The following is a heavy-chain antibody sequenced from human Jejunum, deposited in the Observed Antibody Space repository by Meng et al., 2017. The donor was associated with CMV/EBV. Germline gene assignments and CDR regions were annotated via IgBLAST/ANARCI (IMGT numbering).Heavy chain of an antibody. J-gene: IGHJ6*02. V-gene: IGHV3-23*01. Sequence: FSSYAMTWVRQAPGKGLDWVSAISDTGSSTYYADSVKGRFTISRDNYKNTLYLQMNSLRAEDTAVYYCANTYYYGSGSYTPYALDVWGQGTTVTVSS. CDR3: ANTYYYGSGSYTPYALDV. CDR2: ISDTGSST. CDR1: FSSYA. D-gene: IGHD3-10*01.